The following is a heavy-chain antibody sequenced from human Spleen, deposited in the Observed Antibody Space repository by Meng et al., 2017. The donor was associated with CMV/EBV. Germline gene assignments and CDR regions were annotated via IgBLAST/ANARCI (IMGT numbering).Heavy chain of an antibody. CDR1: GFSLKTARMG. Sequence: SGPTLVKPTETLTLTCTVSGFSLKTARMGVSWIRQPPGKALEWLAHIFSNDETSLSTSLKSRLTISKDSSKTQVVLTMTNMDPVDTATYYCAHSNYDFCASTWGQGTLVTVSS. V-gene: IGHV2-26*01. D-gene: IGHD3-3*01. J-gene: IGHJ4*02. CDR3: AHSNYDFCAST. CDR2: IFSNDET.